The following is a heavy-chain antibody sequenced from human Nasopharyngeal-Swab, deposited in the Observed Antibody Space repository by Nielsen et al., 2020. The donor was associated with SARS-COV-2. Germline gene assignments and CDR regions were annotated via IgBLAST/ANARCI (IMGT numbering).Heavy chain of an antibody. CDR3: ARLGLSGSYYIDY. CDR1: GGSFSGYY. Sequence: SETLSLTCAVYGGSFSGYYWSWIRQPPGKGLEWIGEINHSGSTNYNPSLKSRVTISVGTSKNQFSLKLSSVTAADTAVYYCARLGLSGSYYIDYWGQGTLVTVSS. J-gene: IGHJ4*02. V-gene: IGHV4-34*01. D-gene: IGHD1-26*01. CDR2: INHSGST.